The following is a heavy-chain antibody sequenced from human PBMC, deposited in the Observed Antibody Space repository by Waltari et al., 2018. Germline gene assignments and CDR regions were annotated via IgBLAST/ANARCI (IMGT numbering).Heavy chain of an antibody. CDR2: IVVGSGNT. D-gene: IGHD3-3*01. J-gene: IGHJ6*03. V-gene: IGHV1-58*01. Sequence: QMQLVQSGPEVKKPGTSVKVSCKASGFTFTSSAVQWVRQARGQRLEWRGWIVVGSGNTNYAQKFQERVTITRDMSTSTAYMELSSLRSEDTAVYYCAAAPTYYDFWSGYSPGYYYMDVWGKGTTVTVSS. CDR1: GFTFTSSA. CDR3: AAAPTYYDFWSGYSPGYYYMDV.